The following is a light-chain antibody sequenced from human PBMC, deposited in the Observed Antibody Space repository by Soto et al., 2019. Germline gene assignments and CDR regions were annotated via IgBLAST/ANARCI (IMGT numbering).Light chain of an antibody. CDR1: QSSSTW. CDR3: QQYNNCFWA. Sequence: QSAPPPATLSDTNRHTCPLPCRASQSSSTWLAWYQQKSGKAPQLLILKACSLESRVPSRFSGSGSGKDFTLTLSSLQPDDLATYYCQQYNNCFWAFGKGT. CDR2: KAC. J-gene: IGKJ1*01. V-gene: IGKV1-5*03.